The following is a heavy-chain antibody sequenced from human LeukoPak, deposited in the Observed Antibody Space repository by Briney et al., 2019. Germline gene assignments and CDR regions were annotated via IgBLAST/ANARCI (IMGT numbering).Heavy chain of an antibody. D-gene: IGHD3-9*01. Sequence: SETLSLTCTVSGGSISISSYYWGWIRQPPGKGLEWIGSIYYSGSTYYNPSLKSRVTISVDTSKNQFSLKLSSVTAADTAVYYCATASPYYDILTGYSNYFDYWGQGTLVTVSP. V-gene: IGHV4-39*01. J-gene: IGHJ4*02. CDR3: ATASPYYDILTGYSNYFDY. CDR2: IYYSGST. CDR1: GGSISISSYY.